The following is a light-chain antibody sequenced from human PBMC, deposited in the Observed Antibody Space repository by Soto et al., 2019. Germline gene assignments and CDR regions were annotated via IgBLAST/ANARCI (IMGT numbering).Light chain of an antibody. CDR2: EVS. J-gene: IGLJ3*02. V-gene: IGLV2-14*01. CDR1: SSDIGTYNF. CDR3: SSYAATSTLV. Sequence: QSALTQPASVSGSPGQSITMSCTGSSSDIGTYNFVSWYQQHVGKAPRLILYEVSNRPSGVSSRFSGSKSGNSASLTISGLQPEDEAHYFCSSYAATSTLVFGGGTKLTVL.